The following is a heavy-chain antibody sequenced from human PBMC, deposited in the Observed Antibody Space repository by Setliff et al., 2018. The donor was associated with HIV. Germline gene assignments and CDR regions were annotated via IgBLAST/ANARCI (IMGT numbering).Heavy chain of an antibody. CDR3: ARDGINSDSSWYSVNWFDP. Sequence: ASVKVSCKASGYTFTDYYMHWVQQAPGKGLEWMGRVDPEDGETIYAEKFQGRVTITADTSTDTAYMELSRLRSDDTAVYYCARDGINSDSSWYSVNWFDPWGEGTLVTVSS. D-gene: IGHD6-13*01. J-gene: IGHJ5*02. V-gene: IGHV1-69-2*01. CDR1: GYTFTDYY. CDR2: VDPEDGET.